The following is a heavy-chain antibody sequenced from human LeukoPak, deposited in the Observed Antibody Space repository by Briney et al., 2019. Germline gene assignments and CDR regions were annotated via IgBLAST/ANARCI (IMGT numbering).Heavy chain of an antibody. J-gene: IGHJ4*02. CDR2: ISGGGGST. CDR1: RLTFSNYA. V-gene: IGHV3-23*01. CDR3: AKGRDYGGDPCFDY. D-gene: IGHD4-23*01. Sequence: GGSLRLSCAASRLTFSNYAVTWVRQAPGKGLEWVSGISGGGGSTYYADSVKGRFTISRDNSKNTLDLQMSSLRAEDTAVYYCAKGRDYGGDPCFDYWGQGTLVTVSS.